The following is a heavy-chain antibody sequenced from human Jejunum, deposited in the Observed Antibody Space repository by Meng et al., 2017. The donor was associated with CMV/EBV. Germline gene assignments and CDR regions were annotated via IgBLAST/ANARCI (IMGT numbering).Heavy chain of an antibody. J-gene: IGHJ4*02. Sequence: SGFTFSSYGLNWVRQAPGKGLEWVSHISSSSTTIHYADSVKGRFTISRDNAKNSLYLQMNSLRAEDTAVYYCARDSGWLESFDYWGQGTRVTVSS. CDR3: ARDSGWLESFDY. V-gene: IGHV3-48*04. D-gene: IGHD3-3*01. CDR1: GFTFSSYG. CDR2: ISSSSTTI.